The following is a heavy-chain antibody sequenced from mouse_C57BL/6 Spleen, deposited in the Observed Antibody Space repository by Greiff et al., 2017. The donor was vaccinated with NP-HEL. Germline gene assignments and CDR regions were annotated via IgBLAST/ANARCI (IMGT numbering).Heavy chain of an antibody. J-gene: IGHJ4*01. V-gene: IGHV6-3*01. CDR1: GFTFSNYW. CDR2: IRLKSDNYAT. D-gene: IGHD1-1*01. Sequence: EVQLQESGGGLVQPGGSMKLSCVASGFTFSNYWMNWVRQSPEKGLEWVAQIRLKSDNYATHYAESVKGRFTISRDDSKSSVYLQMNNLRAEDTGIYYCIGTTVVPYAMDYWGQGTSVTVSS. CDR3: IGTTVVPYAMDY.